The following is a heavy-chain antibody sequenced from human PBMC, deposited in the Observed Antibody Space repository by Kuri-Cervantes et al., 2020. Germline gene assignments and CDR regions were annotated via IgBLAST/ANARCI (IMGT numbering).Heavy chain of an antibody. CDR3: ARVGGGDCWDY. CDR2: IKQDGSEK. J-gene: IGHJ4*02. CDR1: GFTFSSYW. V-gene: IGHV3-7*01. Sequence: GESLKISCAASGFTFSSYWMSWVRQAPGKGLEWVANIKQDGSEKYYVDSVKGRFTISRDNAKNSLYLQMSSLRAEDTAVYYCARVGGGDCWDYWGQGTLVTVSS. D-gene: IGHD2-21*02.